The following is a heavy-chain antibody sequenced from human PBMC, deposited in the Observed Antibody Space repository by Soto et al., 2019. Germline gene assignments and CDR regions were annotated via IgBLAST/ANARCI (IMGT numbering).Heavy chain of an antibody. Sequence: PGGSLRLSCAASGFTFDDYTMHWVRQAPGKGLEWVSLISWDGGSTYYADSVKGRFTISRDNSKNSLYLQMNSLRTEDTALYYCAKVTLSLAVAGSLGYWGQGTLVTVSS. D-gene: IGHD6-19*01. V-gene: IGHV3-43*01. CDR1: GFTFDDYT. J-gene: IGHJ4*02. CDR3: AKVTLSLAVAGSLGY. CDR2: ISWDGGST.